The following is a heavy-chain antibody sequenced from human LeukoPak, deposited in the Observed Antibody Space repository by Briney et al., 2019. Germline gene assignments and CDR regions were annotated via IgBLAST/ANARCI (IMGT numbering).Heavy chain of an antibody. Sequence: VSVTVSCKASGYTFTGYYMHWVRQAPGQGLEWMGWINPDSGGTNYAQKFQGRVTMTRDTSISTAYMELSRLRSDDTAVYYCARDPANYDFWSGELFDYGGQGTLVTVSS. V-gene: IGHV1-2*02. CDR1: GYTFTGYY. CDR2: INPDSGGT. D-gene: IGHD3-3*01. CDR3: ARDPANYDFWSGELFDY. J-gene: IGHJ4*02.